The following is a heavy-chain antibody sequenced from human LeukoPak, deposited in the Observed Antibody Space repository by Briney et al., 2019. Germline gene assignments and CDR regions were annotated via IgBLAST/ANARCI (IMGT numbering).Heavy chain of an antibody. D-gene: IGHD4-17*01. CDR3: ARVIRNYGVDY. Sequence: SETLSLTCTVSGGSISSYYWSWIRQPPGKGLEWIGYIYYSGSTNYNPSLKSRVTISVDTSKNQFSLKLSSVTAADTAVYYCARVIRNYGVDYWGQGTLVTVSS. V-gene: IGHV4-59*12. CDR2: IYYSGST. J-gene: IGHJ4*02. CDR1: GGSISSYY.